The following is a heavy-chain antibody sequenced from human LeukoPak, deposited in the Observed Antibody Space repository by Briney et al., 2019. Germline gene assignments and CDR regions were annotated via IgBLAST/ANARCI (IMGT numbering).Heavy chain of an antibody. CDR1: GYTFTDYY. Sequence: ASVKVSCKASGYTFTDYYVHWVRQAPGQGLEWMGWMNPNSGGTNYAQRFQGRVTMTRDTSISTAYMELTRLRFDDTAVYYCARDYGDYFDYWGQGTLVTVSS. D-gene: IGHD4-17*01. CDR2: MNPNSGGT. V-gene: IGHV1-2*02. J-gene: IGHJ4*02. CDR3: ARDYGDYFDY.